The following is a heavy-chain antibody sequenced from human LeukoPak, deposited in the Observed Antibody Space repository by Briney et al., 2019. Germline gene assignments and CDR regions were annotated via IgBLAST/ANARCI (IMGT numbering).Heavy chain of an antibody. CDR1: GGTFSSYA. D-gene: IGHD5-24*01. CDR2: IIPIFGTA. Sequence: SVKVSCKASGGTFSSYAISWVRQAPGQGLEWMGGIIPIFGTANYAQKFQGRVTITADESTSTAYMELSSLRAEDTAVYFCARSRDGYKRFDSWGQGTLVTVSS. V-gene: IGHV1-69*13. J-gene: IGHJ4*02. CDR3: ARSRDGYKRFDS.